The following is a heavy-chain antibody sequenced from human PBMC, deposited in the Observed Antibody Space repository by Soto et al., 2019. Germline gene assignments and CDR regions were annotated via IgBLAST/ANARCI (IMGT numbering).Heavy chain of an antibody. CDR3: ARDLGSGSFDY. J-gene: IGHJ4*02. CDR2: IIPILGIA. V-gene: IGHV1-69*08. D-gene: IGHD3-10*01. CDR1: GGTFSSYT. Sequence: QVQLVQSGAEVKKPGSSVKVSCKASGGTFSSYTISWVRQAPGQGLEWMGRIIPILGIANYAQKFQGRVTITADKSTNTAYMELSSLRSEDTAVYYCARDLGSGSFDYWGQGTLVTVSS.